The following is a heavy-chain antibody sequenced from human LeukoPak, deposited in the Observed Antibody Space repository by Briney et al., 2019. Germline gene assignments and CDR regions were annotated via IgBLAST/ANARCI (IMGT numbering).Heavy chain of an antibody. CDR2: IYYSGST. CDR1: GGSISSYY. J-gene: IGHJ4*02. D-gene: IGHD1-26*01. V-gene: IGHV4-59*08. CDR3: AKSGGYGLIDK. Sequence: SETLSLTCTVSGGSISSYYWSWIRQPPGKGLEWIGYIYYSGSTNYNPSLKSRVTISVDTSKNQFSLRLNSMTAADTAVYYCAKSGGYGLIDKWGQGTLVTVSS.